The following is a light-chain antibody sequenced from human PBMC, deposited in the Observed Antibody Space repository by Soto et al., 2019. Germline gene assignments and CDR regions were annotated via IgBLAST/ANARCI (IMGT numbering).Light chain of an antibody. CDR3: SSYTPSRTLGVV. V-gene: IGLV2-14*01. CDR1: SSDVGGYNY. CDR2: EVS. J-gene: IGLJ2*01. Sequence: QSALTQPASVSGSPGQSITISCTGTSSDVGGYNYVSWYQQHPGEAPKLMIYEVSNRPSGISSRFSGSKSGNTASLTISGLQAEDEAVYYCSSYTPSRTLGVVFGEGTKPTVL.